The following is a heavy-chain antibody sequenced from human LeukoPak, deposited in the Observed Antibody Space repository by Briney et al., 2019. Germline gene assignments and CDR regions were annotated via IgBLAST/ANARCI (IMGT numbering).Heavy chain of an antibody. Sequence: SETLSLTCTASGGSISGYYWSWIRQSPGKGLEWIGYIYYSGSTNYNPSLKSRVTISIDTSKKQFSLKLSSVTAADTAVYYCARDHRVYGYFDYWGQGTLVTVSS. CDR3: ARDHRVYGYFDY. D-gene: IGHD5/OR15-5a*01. J-gene: IGHJ4*02. CDR1: GGSISGYY. V-gene: IGHV4-59*01. CDR2: IYYSGST.